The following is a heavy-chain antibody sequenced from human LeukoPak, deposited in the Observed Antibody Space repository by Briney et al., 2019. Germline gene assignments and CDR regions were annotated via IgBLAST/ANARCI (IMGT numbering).Heavy chain of an antibody. D-gene: IGHD6-13*01. V-gene: IGHV3-66*02. CDR3: PATVEQQLAFYDY. CDR2: IYSGGST. Sequence: GGSLRLSCAASGFTVSSNYMSWVRQAPGKGLEWVSVIYSGGSTYYADSVKGRFTISRDNSKTTLYLQMTTLRAEDTAVYYCPATVEQQLAFYDYWGQGTLVTVSS. CDR1: GFTVSSNY. J-gene: IGHJ4*02.